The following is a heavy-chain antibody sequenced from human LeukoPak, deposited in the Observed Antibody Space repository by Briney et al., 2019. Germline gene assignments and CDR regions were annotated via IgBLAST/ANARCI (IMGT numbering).Heavy chain of an antibody. V-gene: IGHV3-21*04. Sequence: GGSLRLSCVASGFTFNQYSMNWVRQAPGKGLEWVSSIGKTSNYIYYADSVKGRFTISRDNSKNTLYLQMNSLRAEDTAVYYCAKDLEMGGVDYWGQGTLVTVSS. J-gene: IGHJ4*02. CDR2: IGKTSNYI. CDR3: AKDLEMGGVDY. CDR1: GFTFNQYS. D-gene: IGHD5-24*01.